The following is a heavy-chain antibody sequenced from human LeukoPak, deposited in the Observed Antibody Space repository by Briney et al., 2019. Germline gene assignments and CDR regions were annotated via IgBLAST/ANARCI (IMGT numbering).Heavy chain of an antibody. D-gene: IGHD3-22*01. CDR2: IYTSGST. CDR3: ARQENYYDSSGFHFDY. CDR1: GGSISSYY. V-gene: IGHV4-4*09. Sequence: PSETLSLTCTVSGGSISSYYWSWIGQPPGKGLEWIGYIYTSGSTNYNPSLKSRVTISVDTSKNQFSLKLSSVTAADTAVHYCARQENYYDSSGFHFDYWGQGTLVTLSS. J-gene: IGHJ4*02.